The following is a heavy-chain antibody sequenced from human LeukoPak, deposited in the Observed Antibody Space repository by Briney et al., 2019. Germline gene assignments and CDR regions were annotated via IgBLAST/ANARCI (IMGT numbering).Heavy chain of an antibody. CDR3: TRDGDSDIVVVPAQDAFDI. CDR1: GFTFGDYA. D-gene: IGHD2-2*01. Sequence: GGSLRLSCTASGFTFGDYAMSWFRQAPGKGLEWVGFIRSKAYGGTTEYAASVKGRFTISRDDSKSIAYLQMNSLKTEDTAVYYCTRDGDSDIVVVPAQDAFDIWGQGTMVTVSS. V-gene: IGHV3-49*03. J-gene: IGHJ3*02. CDR2: IRSKAYGGTT.